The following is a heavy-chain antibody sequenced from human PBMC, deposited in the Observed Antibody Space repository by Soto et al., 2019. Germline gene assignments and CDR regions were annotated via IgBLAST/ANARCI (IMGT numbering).Heavy chain of an antibody. CDR3: ARVMGKNWFDV. J-gene: IGHJ5*02. CDR1: GASMTNYH. D-gene: IGHD7-27*01. CDR2: VSGTGSP. Sequence: SETLSLTCTVSGASMTNYHWNWVRQSAGGGLEYIGRVSGTGSPDYNPSLKSRATISLDTSKNQFSLQLTFVTAADTAVYYCARVMGKNWFDVWGQGTLVTVSS. V-gene: IGHV4-4*07.